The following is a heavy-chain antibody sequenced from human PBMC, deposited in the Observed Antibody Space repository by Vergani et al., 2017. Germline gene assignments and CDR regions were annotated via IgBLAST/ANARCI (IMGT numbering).Heavy chain of an antibody. CDR1: GYSFTSYW. V-gene: IGHV5-51*01. CDR3: ARHRGWGLVVIAATPWYYYYGMDV. D-gene: IGHD2-15*01. CDR2: IYPGDSDT. J-gene: IGHJ6*02. Sequence: EVQLVQSGAEVKKPGESLKLSCKGSGYSFTSYWIGWVRQMPGKGLEWMGTIYPGDSDTRYSPSFQGQVTISADKAISTAYLQWSSLKASDTAMYYCARHRGWGLVVIAATPWYYYYGMDVWGQGTTVTVSS.